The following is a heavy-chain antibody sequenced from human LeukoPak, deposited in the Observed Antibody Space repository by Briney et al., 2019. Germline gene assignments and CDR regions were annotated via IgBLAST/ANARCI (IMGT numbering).Heavy chain of an antibody. CDR1: GASISSGSYY. V-gene: IGHV4-61*02. D-gene: IGHD6-19*01. CDR2: FYTSGIT. CDR3: ARVDSSGWYGPH. Sequence: PSETLSLTCNVSGASISSGSYYWSRVRQPAGKGLEWIGRFYTSGITKYNPSLKSRVTISVDTSKNQFSLKLSSVTAADTAVYYCARVDSSGWYGPHWGQGTLVTVSS. J-gene: IGHJ4*02.